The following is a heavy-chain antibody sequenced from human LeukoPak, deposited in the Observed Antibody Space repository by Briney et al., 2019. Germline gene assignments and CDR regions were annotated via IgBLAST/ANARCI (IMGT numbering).Heavy chain of an antibody. D-gene: IGHD2/OR15-2a*01. V-gene: IGHV3-9*01. CDR2: ISWNSGTT. J-gene: IGHJ4*02. CDR1: GFTFKDYA. CDR3: AKDQGRYVSKYYFDY. Sequence: GRSLRLSYTASGFTFKDYAMYWVRQAPGKGLEWVSGISWNSGTTDYADSVKGRFTVSRDNAKDSLYLQMNSLRPEDTACYCAKDQGRYVSKYYFDYWGRGTLVTVSS.